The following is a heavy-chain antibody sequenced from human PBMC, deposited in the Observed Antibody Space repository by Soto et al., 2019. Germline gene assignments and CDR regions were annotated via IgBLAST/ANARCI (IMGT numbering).Heavy chain of an antibody. CDR2: IYYSGST. V-gene: IGHV4-59*01. CDR1: GGSISSYY. J-gene: IGHJ5*02. D-gene: IGHD3-10*01. Sequence: PSETLSLTCTVSGGSISSYYWSWIRQPPGKGLEWIGYIYYSGSTNYNPSLKSRVTISVDTSKNQFSLKLSSVTAADTAVYYCARKKARFGELSSVWFDPWGQGTLVTVS. CDR3: ARKKARFGELSSVWFDP.